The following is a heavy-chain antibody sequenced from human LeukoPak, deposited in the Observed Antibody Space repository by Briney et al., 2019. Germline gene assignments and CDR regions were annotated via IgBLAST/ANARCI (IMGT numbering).Heavy chain of an antibody. CDR3: ARLGYSSGWYYFDY. CDR1: GYSISSGYY. Sequence: SETLSLTCAVSGYSISSGYYWGWIRQPPGKGLEWIGSIYHSGSTYYNPSLKSRVTISVDMSKNQFSLKLSSVTAADTAVYYCARLGYSSGWYYFDYWGQGTLVTVSS. V-gene: IGHV4-38-2*01. CDR2: IYHSGST. J-gene: IGHJ4*02. D-gene: IGHD6-19*01.